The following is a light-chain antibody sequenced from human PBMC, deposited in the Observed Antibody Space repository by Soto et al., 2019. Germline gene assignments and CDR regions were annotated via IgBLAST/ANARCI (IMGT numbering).Light chain of an antibody. CDR3: QQYGSSPLYT. V-gene: IGKV3-20*01. J-gene: IGKJ2*01. CDR1: LSVSSSY. CDR2: GAS. Sequence: EIVLTQSPGTLSLSPGERATLSCRGSLSVSSSYLAWYQQKPGQAPRLLIYGASSRATGIPDRFSGSGSGTDFTLTISRPEPEDFAVYYCQQYGSSPLYTFGQGTKLEIK.